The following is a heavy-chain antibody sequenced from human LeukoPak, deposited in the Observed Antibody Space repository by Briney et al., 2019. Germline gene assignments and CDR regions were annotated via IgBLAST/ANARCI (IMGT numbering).Heavy chain of an antibody. J-gene: IGHJ4*02. Sequence: PGGSLRLSCAASGFTFSSYAMHWVRQAPGKGLEWVAVISYDGSNKYYADSVKGRFTISRDNSKNTLYLQMNSLRAEDTAVYYCARDAAVAGSRPYYWGQGTLVTVSS. D-gene: IGHD6-19*01. CDR1: GFTFSSYA. V-gene: IGHV3-30-3*01. CDR3: ARDAAVAGSRPYY. CDR2: ISYDGSNK.